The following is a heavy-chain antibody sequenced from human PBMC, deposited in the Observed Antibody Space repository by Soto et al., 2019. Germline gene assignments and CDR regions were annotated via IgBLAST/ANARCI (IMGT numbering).Heavy chain of an antibody. CDR2: ITSKTDGGTT. Sequence: EVQLVESGGGLVKPGGSLRLSCAASGFTFSNAWMSWVRQAPGKGLEWVGRITSKTDGGTTDYAAPVKGRFTISRDDSKNTLYLQMNSLKTEDTAVYYCTTVSYYDYIVWGKGTTVTVSS. J-gene: IGHJ6*04. CDR3: TTVSYYDYIV. D-gene: IGHD3-16*01. V-gene: IGHV3-15*01. CDR1: GFTFSNAW.